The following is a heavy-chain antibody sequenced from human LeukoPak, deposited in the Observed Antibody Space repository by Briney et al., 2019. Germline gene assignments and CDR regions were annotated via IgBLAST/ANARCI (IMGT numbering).Heavy chain of an antibody. CDR1: GFTVSSSY. V-gene: IGHV3-66*01. D-gene: IGHD3-10*01. CDR3: ARDFEFGAARFDY. J-gene: IGHJ4*02. CDR2: IYSGGST. Sequence: GGSLRLSCAVSGFTVSSSYMSWVRQAPGKGLEWVSVIYSGGSTYYADSVGGRFTISRDNSKNTRYLQMNSLRAQDTAVYNCARDFEFGAARFDYWGQGTLVTVSS.